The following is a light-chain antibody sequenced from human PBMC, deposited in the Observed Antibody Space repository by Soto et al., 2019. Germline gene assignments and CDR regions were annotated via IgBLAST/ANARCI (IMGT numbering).Light chain of an antibody. CDR2: KAS. V-gene: IGKV1-5*03. J-gene: IGKJ1*01. CDR1: QRINTW. CDR3: QQYQTYSQ. Sequence: DIQMTQSPSTLSASVGDRVTITCRASQRINTWLAWYQLKPGRAPKLLIYKASTLESGVPSRFSGSGSGTEFTFTISSLQPDDFATYYCQQYQTYSQFGQGT.